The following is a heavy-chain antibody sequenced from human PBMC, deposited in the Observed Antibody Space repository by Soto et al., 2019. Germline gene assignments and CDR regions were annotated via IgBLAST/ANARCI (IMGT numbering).Heavy chain of an antibody. CDR3: ARDLGHYGSGRSYYYYGMDV. V-gene: IGHV3-33*01. J-gene: IGHJ6*02. CDR1: GFTFSSYG. D-gene: IGHD3-10*01. Sequence: GGSLRLSCAASGFTFSSYGMHWVRQAPGKGLEWVAVIWYDGSNKYYADSVKGRFTISRDNSKNTLYLQMNSLRAEDTAVYYCARDLGHYGSGRSYYYYGMDVWGQGTTVTVSS. CDR2: IWYDGSNK.